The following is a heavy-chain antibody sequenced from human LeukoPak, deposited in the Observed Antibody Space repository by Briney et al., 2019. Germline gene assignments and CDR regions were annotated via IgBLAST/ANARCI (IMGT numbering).Heavy chain of an antibody. CDR3: AREGSSDYGDKTEYFQH. CDR1: GFTFSSYA. Sequence: GGSLRLSCAASGFTFSSYAMHWVRQAPGKGLEWVAVISYDGSNKYYADSVKGRFTISRDNAKNSLYLQMNSLRAEDTAVYYCAREGSSDYGDKTEYFQHWGQGTLVTVSS. D-gene: IGHD4-17*01. V-gene: IGHV3-30-3*01. J-gene: IGHJ1*01. CDR2: ISYDGSNK.